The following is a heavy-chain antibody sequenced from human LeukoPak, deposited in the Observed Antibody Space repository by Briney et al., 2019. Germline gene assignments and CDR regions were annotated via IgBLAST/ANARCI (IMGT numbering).Heavy chain of an antibody. J-gene: IGHJ4*02. D-gene: IGHD5-24*01. CDR3: ARMRDGYMGRYYFDY. Sequence: GGSLRLSCAASGFTFSSYSMSWVRQAPGKGLEWVSSISSSSSYIYYADSVKGRFTISRDNAKNSLYLQMNSLRAEDTAVYYCARMRDGYMGRYYFDYWGQGTLVTVSS. CDR2: ISSSSSYI. V-gene: IGHV3-21*01. CDR1: GFTFSSYS.